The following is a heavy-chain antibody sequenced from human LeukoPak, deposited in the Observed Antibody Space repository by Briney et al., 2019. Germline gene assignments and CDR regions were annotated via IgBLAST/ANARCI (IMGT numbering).Heavy chain of an antibody. CDR1: GGSISSGGYY. V-gene: IGHV4-31*03. D-gene: IGHD2-21*02. CDR2: IYYSGST. Sequence: SQTLSLTCTVSGGSISSGGYYWSWIRQHPGKGLEWIGYIYYSGSTYYNPSLKGRVTISVDTSKNQFSLKLSSVTAADTAVYYCASSYCGGDCYWPGGAFDIWGQGTMVTVSS. J-gene: IGHJ3*02. CDR3: ASSYCGGDCYWPGGAFDI.